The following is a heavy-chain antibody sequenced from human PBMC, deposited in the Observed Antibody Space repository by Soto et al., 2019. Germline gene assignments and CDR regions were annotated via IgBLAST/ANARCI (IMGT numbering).Heavy chain of an antibody. Sequence: EVQLVESGGGLVQPGASLRLSCAASGFTFNDYWMHWVRQVPGKGLVWVSRINTDGSSTSYADSVKGRFTISRDNAKNTLSLQMSSLRPEDTAMYYCARVAYWGPGTQVTVSS. CDR1: GFTFNDYW. CDR3: ARVAY. CDR2: INTDGSST. J-gene: IGHJ4*02. V-gene: IGHV3-74*01.